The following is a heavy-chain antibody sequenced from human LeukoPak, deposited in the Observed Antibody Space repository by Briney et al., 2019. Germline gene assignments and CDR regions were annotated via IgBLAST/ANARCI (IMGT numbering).Heavy chain of an antibody. Sequence: GRSLRLSCAASGFTFSSYGMHWVRQAPGKGLEWVAAISDDGSNKYYADSVKGRFTISRDNSENTVYLQMNSLRAEDTAVYYCAKDLENYYDSSGYVDYWGQGTLVTVSS. CDR1: GFTFSSYG. CDR2: ISDDGSNK. CDR3: AKDLENYYDSSGYVDY. D-gene: IGHD3-22*01. V-gene: IGHV3-30*18. J-gene: IGHJ4*02.